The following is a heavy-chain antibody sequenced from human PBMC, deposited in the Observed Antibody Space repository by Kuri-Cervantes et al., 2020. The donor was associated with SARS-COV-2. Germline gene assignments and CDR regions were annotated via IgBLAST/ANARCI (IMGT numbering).Heavy chain of an antibody. J-gene: IGHJ4*02. CDR2: IDWDDDK. CDR1: GFSLSTSGMC. CDR3: VRIRAATVIADY. V-gene: IGHV2-70*11. D-gene: IGHD4-11*01. Sequence: SGPTLVKPTQILTLTCTFSGFSLSTSGMCVSWIRQPPGKALEWLARIDWDDDKYYSTSLKTRLTISKDTSKNQVVLTMTNMDPVDTATYYCVRIRAATVIADYWGQGTLVTVSS.